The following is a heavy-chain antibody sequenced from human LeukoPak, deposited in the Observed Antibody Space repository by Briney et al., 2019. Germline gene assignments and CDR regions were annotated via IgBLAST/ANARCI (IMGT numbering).Heavy chain of an antibody. CDR3: AKVRTLRDCSGGTCYLDH. Sequence: GGSLRLSCAASGFTFSDHYIDWVRQAPGKGLEWVGRIRNKANSYTPEYAASVKGRFTISRDDSKNSLYLQMNSLKIEDTAVYFCAKVRTLRDCSGGTCYLDHWGRGDLVTVAS. J-gene: IGHJ4*02. D-gene: IGHD2-15*01. CDR1: GFTFSDHY. CDR2: IRNKANSYTP. V-gene: IGHV3-72*01.